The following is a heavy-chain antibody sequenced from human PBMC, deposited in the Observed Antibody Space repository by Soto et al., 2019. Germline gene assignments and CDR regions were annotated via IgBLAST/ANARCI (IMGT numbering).Heavy chain of an antibody. CDR1: GFSLSTNGVG. V-gene: IGHV2-5*02. CDR2: IYWDDAK. J-gene: IGHJ4*02. Sequence: SGSTLVNPTQTLTLTCTFSGFSLSTNGVGVGWIRQPPGKALEWLALIYWDDAKEYSPSLQNRITITKDTSKSQVVLTMTNIGPMDTGTYYCARKGPEAWPLDYWGQGTLVTVSS. CDR3: ARKGPEAWPLDY.